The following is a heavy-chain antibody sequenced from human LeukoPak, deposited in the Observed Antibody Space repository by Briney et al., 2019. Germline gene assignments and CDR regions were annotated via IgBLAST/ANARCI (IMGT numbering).Heavy chain of an antibody. J-gene: IGHJ4*02. CDR3: ARMPDYYDSSGYSVYFDY. CDR1: GGSISSNNYF. V-gene: IGHV4-39*07. Sequence: SETLSLTCTVSGGSISSNNYFWGWIRQPPWKGLEWIGEINHSGSTNYNPSLKSRVTISVDTSKNQFSLKLSSVTAADTAVYYCARMPDYYDSSGYSVYFDYWGQGTLVTVSS. D-gene: IGHD3-22*01. CDR2: INHSGST.